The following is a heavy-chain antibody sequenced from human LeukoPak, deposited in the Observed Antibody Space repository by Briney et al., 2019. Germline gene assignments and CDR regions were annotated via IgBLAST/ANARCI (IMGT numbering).Heavy chain of an antibody. Sequence: SETLSLTCAVYGGSFSGYYWSWIRQPPGKGLEWIGEINHSGSTNYNPPLKSRVTISVDTSKNQFSLKLSSVTAADTAVYYCARVVGATSRKRIDYWGQGTLVTVSS. CDR2: INHSGST. CDR1: GGSFSGYY. V-gene: IGHV4-34*01. D-gene: IGHD1-26*01. CDR3: ARVVGATSRKRIDY. J-gene: IGHJ4*02.